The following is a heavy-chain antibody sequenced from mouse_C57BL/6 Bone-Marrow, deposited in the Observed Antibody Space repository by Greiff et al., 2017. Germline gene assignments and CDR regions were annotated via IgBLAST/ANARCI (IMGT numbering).Heavy chain of an antibody. J-gene: IGHJ4*01. CDR3: ARRRDYGSSYDYYDMDY. Sequence: EVKLMESGGDLVKPGGSLKLSCAASGFTFSSYGMSWVRQTPDKRLEWVATISSGGSYTYYPDSVKGRFTISRDNAKNTLYLQRSSLKIEDTAMYYCARRRDYGSSYDYYDMDYWGQGTSVTVSS. V-gene: IGHV5-6*02. CDR2: ISSGGSYT. D-gene: IGHD1-1*01. CDR1: GFTFSSYG.